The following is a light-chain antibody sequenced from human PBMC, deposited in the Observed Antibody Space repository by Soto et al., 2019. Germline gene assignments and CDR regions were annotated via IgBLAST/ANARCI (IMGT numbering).Light chain of an antibody. J-gene: IGKJ4*01. CDR2: GAS. Sequence: EIVLTQSPGTLSLSPGEGATLSCRASQSVDSTFLTWYQQKPGQAPRLLIYGASSRATGIPDRFSGSGSGTDFTLTISRLEPEDFAAYYCQQYASSRLTFGGGTKVEIK. V-gene: IGKV3-20*01. CDR3: QQYASSRLT. CDR1: QSVDSTF.